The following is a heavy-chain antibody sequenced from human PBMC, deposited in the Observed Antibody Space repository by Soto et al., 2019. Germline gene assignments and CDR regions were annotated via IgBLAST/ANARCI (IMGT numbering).Heavy chain of an antibody. J-gene: IGHJ4*02. CDR3: ARGKTYFDY. CDR2: IWCDGSNK. Sequence: GESLKISCAASGFTFSSYGMHWVRQAPGKGLEWVAVIWCDGSNKYYVDSVKGRFTISRDNSKNTLYLQMNSLRAEDTAVYYCARGKTYFDYWGQGTLVTVSS. V-gene: IGHV3-33*01. CDR1: GFTFSSYG.